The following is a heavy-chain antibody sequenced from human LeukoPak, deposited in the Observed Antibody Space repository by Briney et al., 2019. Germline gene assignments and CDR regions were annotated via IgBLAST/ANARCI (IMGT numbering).Heavy chain of an antibody. D-gene: IGHD1-26*01. CDR1: GGSISIHY. J-gene: IGHJ4*02. Sequence: PSETLSLTCTVSGGSISIHYWSWIRQPPGKGLEWIGYIYYSGSTNYNPSLKSRVTISVDTSKNQFSLKLSSVTAADTAVYYCASLIVGATSFGILDYWGQGTLVTVSS. CDR3: ASLIVGATSFGILDY. CDR2: IYYSGST. V-gene: IGHV4-59*11.